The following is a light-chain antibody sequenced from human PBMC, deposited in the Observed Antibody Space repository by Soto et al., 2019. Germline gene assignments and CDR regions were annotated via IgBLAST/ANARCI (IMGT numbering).Light chain of an antibody. V-gene: IGKV1-39*01. Sequence: DIQMTQSPSSLSASVGDRVTLTCRASQSISTYLNWYQQEPGKAPKLLIYAASSLASGVPSRFSGSESGTDFTLTISSLQPEDFSTYYCQQSYNAPWTFGQGTRVEIK. CDR1: QSISTY. J-gene: IGKJ1*01. CDR3: QQSYNAPWT. CDR2: AAS.